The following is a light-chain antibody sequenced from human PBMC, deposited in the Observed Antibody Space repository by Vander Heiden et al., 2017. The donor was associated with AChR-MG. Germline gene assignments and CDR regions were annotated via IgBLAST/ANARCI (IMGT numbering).Light chain of an antibody. CDR1: DLGDKY. CDR3: QAWDSNTYVV. V-gene: IGLV3-1*01. J-gene: IGLJ2*01. CDR2: QDS. Sequence: SYELTQPPSVSVPPGQTASVPCSGDDLGDKYVCWYQQKPGQSPVLVLYQDSKRPSGIPERFSGSRSGNTATLTISGTQAMDEADDYCQAWDSNTYVVFGGGTKLTVL.